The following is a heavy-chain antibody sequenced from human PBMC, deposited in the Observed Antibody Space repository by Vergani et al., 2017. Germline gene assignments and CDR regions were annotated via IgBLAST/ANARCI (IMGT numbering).Heavy chain of an antibody. CDR2: IRSKANSYAT. CDR3: ARGWNGDYLDY. CDR1: GFTFSGSA. J-gene: IGHJ4*02. V-gene: IGHV3-73*01. Sequence: EVQLVESGGGLVQPGGSLKLSCAASGFTFSGSAMHWVRQASGKGLEWVGRIRSKANSYATAYAASVKGRSTISRDDSKNTAYLQMNSLKTEDTAVYYSARGWNGDYLDYWGQGTLVTVSS. D-gene: IGHD1-1*01.